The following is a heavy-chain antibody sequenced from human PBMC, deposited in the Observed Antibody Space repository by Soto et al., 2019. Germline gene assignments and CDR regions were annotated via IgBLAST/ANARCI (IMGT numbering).Heavy chain of an antibody. Sequence: GGSLRLSCAASGFSFSEDYMSWIRQAPGKGLEWVSYISGVSSYINYADSVKGRFTISRDNAKNSLYLQMNNLRAEDTAVYYCARGPVAVPSDYFDPWGQGTLVTVSS. V-gene: IGHV3-11*06. D-gene: IGHD4-17*01. CDR1: GFSFSEDY. CDR2: ISGVSSYI. CDR3: ARGPVAVPSDYFDP. J-gene: IGHJ5*02.